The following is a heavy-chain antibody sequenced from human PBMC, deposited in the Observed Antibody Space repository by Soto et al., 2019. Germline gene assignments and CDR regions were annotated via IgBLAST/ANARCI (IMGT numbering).Heavy chain of an antibody. CDR1: GGSISSNNR. CDR2: IYHSGST. CDR3: ARVAVSGTRFDY. D-gene: IGHD6-19*01. Sequence: PSETLSLTCAVSGGSISSNNRCSWVRQPPGKGLEWIGEIYHSGSTNYNPSLKSRVTISVDKSKNQFSLKLSSVTAADTAVYLCARVAVSGTRFDYWGQGTLVTVYS. J-gene: IGHJ4*02. V-gene: IGHV4-4*02.